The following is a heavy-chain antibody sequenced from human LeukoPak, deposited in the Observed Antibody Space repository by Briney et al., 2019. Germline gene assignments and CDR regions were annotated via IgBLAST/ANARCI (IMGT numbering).Heavy chain of an antibody. D-gene: IGHD2-8*01. V-gene: IGHV4-61*01. CDR3: ARFGCTNGVCYDY. J-gene: IGHJ4*02. CDR2: TYYSGST. Sequence: SETLSLTCTVSGGSVSSGSYYWSWIRQPPGQGLEWIGYTYYSGSTNYNPSLKSRVTISVDTSKNQFSLKLSSVTAADTAVYYCARFGCTNGVCYDYWGQGTLVTVSS. CDR1: GGSVSSGSYY.